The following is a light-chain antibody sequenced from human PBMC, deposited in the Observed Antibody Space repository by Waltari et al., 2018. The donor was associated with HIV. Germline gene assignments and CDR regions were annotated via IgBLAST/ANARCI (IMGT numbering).Light chain of an antibody. J-gene: IGKJ5*01. V-gene: IGKV2-28*01. CDR1: QSLLNSNGFNY. Sequence: DIVMTQSPLSLPVTPGEPASISCRSSQSLLNSNGFNYLDWYLRKPGQSPRLLIYLASDRAPGVPDRFSGSGSGTDFTLKISRVEAEDVGVYYCMQALQTPLITFGQGTRLEIK. CDR3: MQALQTPLIT. CDR2: LAS.